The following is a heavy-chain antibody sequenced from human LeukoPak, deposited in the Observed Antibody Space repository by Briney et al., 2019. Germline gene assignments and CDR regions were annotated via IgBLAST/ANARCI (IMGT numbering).Heavy chain of an antibody. CDR2: MNPNSGNT. Sequence: ASVKVSCKASGGTFSSYAISWVRQAPGQGLEWMGWMNPNSGNTGYAQKFQGRVTMTRNTSISTAYMEQSSLRSEDTAVYYGARKVAFWSGYPPHDWFDPWGQGTLVTVSS. CDR3: ARKVAFWSGYPPHDWFDP. J-gene: IGHJ5*02. D-gene: IGHD3-3*01. CDR1: GGTFSSYA. V-gene: IGHV1-8*02.